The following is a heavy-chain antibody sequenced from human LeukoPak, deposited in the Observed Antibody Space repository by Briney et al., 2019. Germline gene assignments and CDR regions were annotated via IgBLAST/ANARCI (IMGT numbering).Heavy chain of an antibody. D-gene: IGHD2-21*01. J-gene: IGHJ3*02. CDR1: GFTFSTYN. CDR3: ARDRLAYCGGDCYSGRVAFDI. V-gene: IGHV3-21*01. CDR2: ISSSSTKI. Sequence: GGSLRLSCAASGFTFSTYNMNWVRQAPGKGLEWVSSISSSSTKIYYADSVKGRFTIARDNAENSLYLQMNSLRADDTAVYYCARDRLAYCGGDCYSGRVAFDIWGQGTMVTVSS.